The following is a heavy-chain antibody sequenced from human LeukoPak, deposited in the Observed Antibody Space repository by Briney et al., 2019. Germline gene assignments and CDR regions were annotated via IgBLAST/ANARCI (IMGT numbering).Heavy chain of an antibody. J-gene: IGHJ4*02. D-gene: IGHD3-22*01. Sequence: SQNLSLTCAISGDSVSSNSAAWNWIRQSPSRGLEWLGRTYYRSKWFNDYAVSVKSRITITTDTSKNQISLHLNSVTPEDTAVYYCTRYDSSGYYFDYWGQGTLVTVSS. CDR3: TRYDSSGYYFDY. V-gene: IGHV6-1*01. CDR2: TYYRSKWFN. CDR1: GDSVSSNSAA.